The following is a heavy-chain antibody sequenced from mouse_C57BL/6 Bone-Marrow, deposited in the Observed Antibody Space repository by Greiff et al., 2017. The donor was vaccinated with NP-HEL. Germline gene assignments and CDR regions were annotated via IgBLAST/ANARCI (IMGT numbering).Heavy chain of an antibody. V-gene: IGHV5-17*01. Sequence: EVQRVESGGGLVKPGGSLKLSCAASGFTFSDYGMHWVRQAPEKGLEWVAYISSGSSTIYYADTVKGRFTISRDNAKNTLFLQMTSLRSEDTAMYYCARGIYGYDGDYAMDYWGQGTSVTVSS. CDR2: ISSGSSTI. CDR3: ARGIYGYDGDYAMDY. J-gene: IGHJ4*01. D-gene: IGHD2-2*01. CDR1: GFTFSDYG.